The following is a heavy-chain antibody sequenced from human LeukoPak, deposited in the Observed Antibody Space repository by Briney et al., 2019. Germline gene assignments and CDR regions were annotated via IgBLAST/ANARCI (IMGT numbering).Heavy chain of an antibody. CDR2: IKKDGSEE. Sequence: PGGSLRLSCTASGSTFNRFWMSWVRQAPGKGLEWVATIKKDGSEEYYVDSVKGRFTISRDNSKNTLYLQMNSLRAEDTAVYYCARFYGGNWDDAFDIWGQGTMVTVSS. J-gene: IGHJ3*02. CDR1: GSTFNRFW. CDR3: ARFYGGNWDDAFDI. V-gene: IGHV3-7*01. D-gene: IGHD4-23*01.